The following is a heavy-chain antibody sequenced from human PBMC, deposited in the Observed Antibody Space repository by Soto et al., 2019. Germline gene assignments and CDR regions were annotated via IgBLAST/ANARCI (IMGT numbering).Heavy chain of an antibody. Sequence: LXLSCTASALPHSNFAMMWVRQAPVKGLECVSGIYGSGRGIEYADSVKGRFTISRDNSKNTVYLEMTDLRADDTAIYYCAKDAVYNDGLWLMDHWGQGTQVTVSS. J-gene: IGHJ4*02. CDR1: ALPHSNFA. CDR3: AKDAVYNDGLWLMDH. CDR2: IYGSGRGI. D-gene: IGHD2-21*01. V-gene: IGHV3-23*05.